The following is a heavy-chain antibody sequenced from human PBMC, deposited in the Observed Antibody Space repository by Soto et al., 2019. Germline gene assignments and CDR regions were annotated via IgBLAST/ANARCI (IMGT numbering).Heavy chain of an antibody. CDR2: ISTYNGNT. CDR1: GYIFTSHG. CDR3: ARDNGQWLVSD. V-gene: IGHV1-18*01. J-gene: IGHJ1*01. D-gene: IGHD6-19*01. Sequence: QVQLVQSGAEVKKPGASVKVSCKASGYIFTSHGISWVRQAPGQGLEWMGRISTYNGNTKYAQKLQGIVTVTTDTSSIIAYMALRTLTPADTAAYYCARDNGQWLVSDWGQGPLVTVSS.